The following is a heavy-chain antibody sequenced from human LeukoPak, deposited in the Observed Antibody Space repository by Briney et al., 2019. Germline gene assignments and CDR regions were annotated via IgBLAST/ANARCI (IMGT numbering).Heavy chain of an antibody. CDR2: ISSSSSYI. V-gene: IGHV3-21*01. J-gene: IGHJ4*02. D-gene: IGHD5-12*01. CDR1: GFTFSSYS. CDR3: ARDYSGYDSGFDY. Sequence: GGSLRLSCAASGFTFSSYSMNWVRQAPGKGLEWVSSISSSSSYIYYADSVKGRFTISRDNAKNSLYLQMNSLRAGDAAVYYCARDYSGYDSGFDYWGQGTLVTVSS.